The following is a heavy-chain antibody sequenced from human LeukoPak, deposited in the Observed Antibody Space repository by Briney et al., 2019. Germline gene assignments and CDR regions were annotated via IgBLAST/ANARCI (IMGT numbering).Heavy chain of an antibody. J-gene: IGHJ4*02. CDR2: ISSGSSYI. D-gene: IGHD1-7*01. Sequence: GGSLRLSCAASGFTFTSYWMTWVRQAPGKGLEWVSSISSGSSYIYYADSVKGRFTISRDNAKNSLYLQMNSLRAEDTAVYYCARAPRGELGYFDYWGQGTLVTVSS. V-gene: IGHV3-21*01. CDR1: GFTFTSYW. CDR3: ARAPRGELGYFDY.